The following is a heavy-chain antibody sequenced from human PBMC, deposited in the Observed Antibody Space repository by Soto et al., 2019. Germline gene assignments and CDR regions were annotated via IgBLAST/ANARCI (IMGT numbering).Heavy chain of an antibody. D-gene: IGHD2-15*01. J-gene: IGHJ4*02. CDR2: ISYVETNE. Sequence: GGSLRLSCTASGFIFSSYAMHWVRQAPGKGLEWVAFISYVETNEYYADSVRGRFTISRDNSRNTVYMQMSGLRSEDTAVYYCARATLAAFHYFDYWGQGTLVTVSS. CDR1: GFIFSSYA. CDR3: ARATLAAFHYFDY. V-gene: IGHV3-30*04.